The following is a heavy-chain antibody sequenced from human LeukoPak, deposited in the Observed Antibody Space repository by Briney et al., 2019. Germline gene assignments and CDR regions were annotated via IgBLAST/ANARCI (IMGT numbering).Heavy chain of an antibody. V-gene: IGHV4-34*01. CDR3: ASDCSSTSCHST. CDR1: GGSFSGYY. J-gene: IGHJ5*02. CDR2: INHSGST. D-gene: IGHD2-2*01. Sequence: SETLSLTCAVYGGSFSGYYGSWIRQPPGKGLEWIGEINHSGSTNYNPSLKSRVTISVDTSKNQLSLKLSSVTAADTAVYYCASDCSSTSCHSTWGQGTLVTVSS.